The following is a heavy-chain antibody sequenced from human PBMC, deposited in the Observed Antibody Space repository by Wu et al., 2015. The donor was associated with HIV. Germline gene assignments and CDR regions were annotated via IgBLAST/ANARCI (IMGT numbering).Heavy chain of an antibody. J-gene: IGHJ4*02. CDR1: GGTFSSYA. D-gene: IGHD1-26*01. Sequence: QVQLVQSGAEVKKPGASVKVSCKASGGTFSSYAISWVRQAPGQGLEWMGGIIPIFGTANYAQKFQGRVTITADESTSTAYMELSSLRSEDTAVYYCARRGVGAKFHDFFDYWGQGTLVTVSS. V-gene: IGHV1-69*01. CDR2: IIPIFGTA. CDR3: ARRGVGAKFHDFFDY.